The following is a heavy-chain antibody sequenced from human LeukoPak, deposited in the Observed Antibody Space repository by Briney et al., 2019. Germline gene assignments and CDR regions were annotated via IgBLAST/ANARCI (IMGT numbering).Heavy chain of an antibody. V-gene: IGHV4-59*12. CDR1: GGSISSYY. D-gene: IGHD3-22*01. CDR2: IYYSGST. Sequence: SETLSLTCTVSGGSISSYYWSWIRQPPGKGLEWIGCIYYSGSTNYNPSLKSRVTISVDTSKNQFSLKLSSVTAADTAVYYCAREKIGYYDGSGRGWFDPWGQGTLVTVSS. CDR3: AREKIGYYDGSGRGWFDP. J-gene: IGHJ5*02.